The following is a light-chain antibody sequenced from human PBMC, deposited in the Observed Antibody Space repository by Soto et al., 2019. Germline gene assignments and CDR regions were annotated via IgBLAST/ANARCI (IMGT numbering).Light chain of an antibody. Sequence: QSVLTQPASVSGSPGQSITISCTGTNSDVGAYNYVSWYQQHPGEAPKLLIYEVSNRPSGVSNRFSGSKSGNTASLTISGLQAEDEADYYCNSHASSPTFVFGSGIKVTVL. J-gene: IGLJ1*01. CDR2: EVS. CDR3: NSHASSPTFV. CDR1: NSDVGAYNY. V-gene: IGLV2-14*01.